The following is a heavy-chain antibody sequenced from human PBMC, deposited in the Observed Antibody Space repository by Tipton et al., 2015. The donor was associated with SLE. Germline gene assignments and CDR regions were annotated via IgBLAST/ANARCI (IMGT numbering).Heavy chain of an antibody. CDR1: GFTFSSYA. V-gene: IGHV3-64*02. Sequence: GSLRLSCAASGFTFSSYAMHWVRQAPGKGLEYVSAISSNGGSTYYADSVKGRFTISRDNSKNTLYLQMGSLRAEDMAVYYCTRGRDFGSGSYDAFDLWGQGTMVTVSS. D-gene: IGHD1-26*01. J-gene: IGHJ3*01. CDR3: TRGRDFGSGSYDAFDL. CDR2: ISSNGGST.